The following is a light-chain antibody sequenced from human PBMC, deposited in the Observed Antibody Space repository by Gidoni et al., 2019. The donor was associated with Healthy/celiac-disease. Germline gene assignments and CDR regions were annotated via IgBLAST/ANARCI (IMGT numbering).Light chain of an antibody. V-gene: IGKV1-27*01. CDR2: AAS. J-gene: IGKJ4*01. CDR1: QGISKY. Sequence: DLQMTQSPSPLSASVGDRVTITCRASQGISKYLAWYQQKPGKVPKLLIYAASTLQSGVPSRFSGSGSGTDFTLTISSLQPEDVATYYCQEYNSAPPGTLGGGTKLEIK. CDR3: QEYNSAPPGT.